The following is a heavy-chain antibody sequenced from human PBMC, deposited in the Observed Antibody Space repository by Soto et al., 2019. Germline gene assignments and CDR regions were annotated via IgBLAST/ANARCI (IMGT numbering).Heavy chain of an antibody. CDR1: GGSISSGGYY. Sequence: PSETLSLTCTVSGGSISSGGYYWSWIRQHPGKGLEWIGYIYYSGSTYYNPSLKSRVTISVDTSKNQFSLKLSSVTAADTAVYYCARANYSYGHNNWFDPWGQGTLVTV. J-gene: IGHJ5*02. V-gene: IGHV4-31*03. CDR3: ARANYSYGHNNWFDP. CDR2: IYYSGST. D-gene: IGHD5-18*01.